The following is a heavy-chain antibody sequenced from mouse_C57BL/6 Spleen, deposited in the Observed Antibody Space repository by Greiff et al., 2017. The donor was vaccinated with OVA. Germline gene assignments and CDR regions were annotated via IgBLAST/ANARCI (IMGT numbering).Heavy chain of an antibody. V-gene: IGHV1-53*01. CDR3: ARDSITGWFAY. CDR1: GYTFTSYW. D-gene: IGHD2-10*02. Sequence: QVHVKQPGTELVKPGASVKLSCKASGYTFTSYWMHWVKQRPGQGLEWIGDINPSNGGTNYNEKFKSKATLTVDKSSSTAYMQLSSLTSEDAAVYYCARDSITGWFAYWGQGTLVTVSA. J-gene: IGHJ3*01. CDR2: INPSNGGT.